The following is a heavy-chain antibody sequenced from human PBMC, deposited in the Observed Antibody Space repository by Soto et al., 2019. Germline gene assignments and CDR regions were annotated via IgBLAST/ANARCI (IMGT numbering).Heavy chain of an antibody. V-gene: IGHV1-3*05. CDR1: GYTFTSYA. CDR3: ARSIVVVTALDY. D-gene: IGHD2-21*02. J-gene: IGHJ4*02. CDR2: INAGNGNT. Sequence: QVQLVQSGAEEKKPGASVKVSCKASGYTFTSYAMHWVRQAPGQRLEWMGWINAGNGNTKYSQKFQGRVTITRDTSASTAYVELSSLRSEDTALYYCARSIVVVTALDYWGQGTLVTVSS.